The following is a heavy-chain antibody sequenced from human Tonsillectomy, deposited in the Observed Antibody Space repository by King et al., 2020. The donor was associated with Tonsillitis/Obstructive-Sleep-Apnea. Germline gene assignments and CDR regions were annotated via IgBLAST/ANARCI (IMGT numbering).Heavy chain of an antibody. CDR3: ARLLRYFGWLVYDAFDI. J-gene: IGHJ3*02. CDR1: GFSLSTSGVG. D-gene: IGHD3-9*01. Sequence: ITLKESGPTLVKPTQTLTLTCTFSGFSLSTSGVGVGWIRQPPGKALEWLALIYWDDDKRYSPSLKSRLTITKDTSKNQVVLTMTNMDPVDTATYYCARLLRYFGWLVYDAFDIWGQGTMVTVSS. V-gene: IGHV2-5*02. CDR2: IYWDDDK.